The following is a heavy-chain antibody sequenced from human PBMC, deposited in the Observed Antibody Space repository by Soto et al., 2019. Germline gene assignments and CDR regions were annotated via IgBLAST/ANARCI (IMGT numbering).Heavy chain of an antibody. CDR1: GYTFTGYY. CDR2: INAGNGNT. J-gene: IGHJ4*02. CDR3: AREYISSWFDY. D-gene: IGHD6-13*01. V-gene: IGHV1-2*02. Sequence: QGQLVQSGTEVTKPGASVKVSCKASGYTFTGYYMHWVRQAPGQGLEWMAWINAGNGNTKYSQKFQGRDTITRDTSANTAYMELSRLTFDDTAVYYCAREYISSWFDYWGQGTLVTVSS.